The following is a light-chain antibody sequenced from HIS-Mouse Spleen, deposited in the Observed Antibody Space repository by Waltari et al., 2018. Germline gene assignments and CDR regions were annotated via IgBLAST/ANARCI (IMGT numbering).Light chain of an antibody. CDR2: GNS. Sequence: QRVTISCTGSSSNIGAGYDVHWYQQLPGTAPKLLIYGNSNRPSGVPDRFSGSKSGTSASLAITGLQAEDEADYYCQSYDSSLSGSVFGGGTKLTVL. CDR3: QSYDSSLSGSV. CDR1: SSNIGAGYD. V-gene: IGLV1-40*01. J-gene: IGLJ2*01.